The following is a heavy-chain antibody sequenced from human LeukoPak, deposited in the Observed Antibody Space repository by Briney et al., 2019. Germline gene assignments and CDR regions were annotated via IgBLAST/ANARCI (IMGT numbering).Heavy chain of an antibody. CDR2: ISGSAGNT. Sequence: GGSLRLSCEASGFTFSSYAMSWVRQAPGKGLEWVSGISGSAGNTYYADSVKGRFTISRDNSKNTLYLQMNSPRAEDTAVYYCAKDLRSAWYYFDDWGQGALVTVSS. J-gene: IGHJ4*02. V-gene: IGHV3-23*01. D-gene: IGHD6-19*01. CDR1: GFTFSSYA. CDR3: AKDLRSAWYYFDD.